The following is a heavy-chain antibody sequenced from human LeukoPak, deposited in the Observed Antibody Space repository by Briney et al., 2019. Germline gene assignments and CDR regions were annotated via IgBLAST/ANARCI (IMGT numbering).Heavy chain of an antibody. CDR2: ISSSGSTI. D-gene: IGHD6-19*01. Sequence: GGSLRLSCAASGFTSSSYEMNWVRQAPGKGLEWVSYISSSGSTIYYADSVKGRFTISRDNAKNSLYLQMNSLRAEDTGVYYCAKDHLPGIVVADRDYWDQGTLVTVSS. V-gene: IGHV3-48*03. J-gene: IGHJ4*02. CDR3: AKDHLPGIVVADRDY. CDR1: GFTSSSYE.